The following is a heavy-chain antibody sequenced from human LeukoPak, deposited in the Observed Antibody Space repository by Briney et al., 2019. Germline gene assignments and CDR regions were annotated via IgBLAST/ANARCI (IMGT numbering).Heavy chain of an antibody. J-gene: IGHJ4*02. CDR1: GFTVRSNY. Sequence: GGSLRLSCAASGFTVRSNYMSWVRQAPGKGLEWVAVISYDGSIKYYADSVKGRFTISTDISKSTLSLQMNSLRPEDTALYYCARDLSNVPGQYWGQGTLVTVSS. V-gene: IGHV3-30*03. D-gene: IGHD3-10*02. CDR3: ARDLSNVPGQY. CDR2: ISYDGSIK.